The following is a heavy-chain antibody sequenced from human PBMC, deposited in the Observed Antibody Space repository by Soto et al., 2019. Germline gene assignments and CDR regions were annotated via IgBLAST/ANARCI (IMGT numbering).Heavy chain of an antibody. CDR2: IYHSGST. V-gene: IGHV4-30-2*01. Sequence: PSVPKSLTCTVAGGNIISGGYSWSWIRQPPGKGLEWIGYIYHSGSTYYNPSLKSRVTISVDRSKNQFSLKLSSVTAADTAVYYCARVPTPWGQGTLVTVSS. J-gene: IGHJ5*02. CDR1: GGNIISGGYS. CDR3: ARVPTP.